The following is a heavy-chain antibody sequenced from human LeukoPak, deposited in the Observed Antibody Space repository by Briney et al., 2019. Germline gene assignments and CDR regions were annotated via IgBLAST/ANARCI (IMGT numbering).Heavy chain of an antibody. Sequence: ASVKVSCKASGYSFTSYGITWVRQAPGQGLEWMGWVSTYDGNANYAQKLQGRVTMTRNTSISTAYMVLSSLRSEDTAVYYCASEYYDILTGYSDYWGQGTLVTVSS. D-gene: IGHD3-9*01. CDR2: VSTYDGNA. V-gene: IGHV1-18*01. CDR1: GYSFTSYG. CDR3: ASEYYDILTGYSDY. J-gene: IGHJ4*02.